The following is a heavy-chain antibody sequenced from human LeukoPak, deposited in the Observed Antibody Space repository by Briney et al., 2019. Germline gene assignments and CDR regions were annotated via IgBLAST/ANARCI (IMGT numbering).Heavy chain of an antibody. V-gene: IGHV3-48*01. Sequence: GGSLRLSCAASGFTFNSYSMSWVRQAPGKGLEWVSYISSSSSTIYYADSVKGRFTISRDNAKNSLYLQVNSLRAEDTAVYYCARGRVITMVRGVLVYWGQGTLVTVSS. CDR1: GFTFNSYS. CDR2: ISSSSSTI. J-gene: IGHJ4*02. CDR3: ARGRVITMVRGVLVY. D-gene: IGHD3-10*01.